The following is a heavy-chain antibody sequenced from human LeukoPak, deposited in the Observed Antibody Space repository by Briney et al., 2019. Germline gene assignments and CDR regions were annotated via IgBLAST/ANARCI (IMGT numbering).Heavy chain of an antibody. J-gene: IGHJ5*02. CDR1: GGSISSYY. D-gene: IGHD2-2*01. Sequence: SETLSLTCTVSGGSISSYYWSWIRQPAGKGLEWIGRIYTSGSTNYNPSLKSRVTMSVDTSKNQFSLKLSSVTAADTAVYYCARDWTTDCSSTSCYGKGWFDPWGQGTLVTVSS. CDR2: IYTSGST. CDR3: ARDWTTDCSSTSCYGKGWFDP. V-gene: IGHV4-4*07.